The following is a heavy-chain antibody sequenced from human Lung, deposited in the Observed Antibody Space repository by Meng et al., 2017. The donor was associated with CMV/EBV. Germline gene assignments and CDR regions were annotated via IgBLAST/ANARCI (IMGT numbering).Heavy chain of an antibody. J-gene: IGHJ4*02. Sequence: QVQLVQSGAALKKPGASEKVSCRASGYTITSYYIHWIQQAPGQGLEWMGWIDPRRGDTKYAQRFQGRVTLTRDTSIDTVYMELTSLTSDDTAVYYCARDDYGPFNYWGQGTLVTVSS. CDR1: GYTITSYY. CDR3: ARDDYGPFNY. V-gene: IGHV1-2*02. CDR2: IDPRRGDT. D-gene: IGHD4/OR15-4a*01.